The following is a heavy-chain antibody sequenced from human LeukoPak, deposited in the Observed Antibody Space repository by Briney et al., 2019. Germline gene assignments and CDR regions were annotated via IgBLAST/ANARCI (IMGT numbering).Heavy chain of an antibody. J-gene: IGHJ3*02. Sequence: GGSLRLSCAASGFTFSSYSMNWVRQAPGKGLEWVSAISGSGGSTYYADSVKGRFTISRDNSKNTLYLQMNSLRAEDTAVYYCAKRSSGSYYDDAFDIWGQGTMVTVSS. CDR2: ISGSGGST. CDR1: GFTFSSYS. D-gene: IGHD1-26*01. V-gene: IGHV3-23*01. CDR3: AKRSSGSYYDDAFDI.